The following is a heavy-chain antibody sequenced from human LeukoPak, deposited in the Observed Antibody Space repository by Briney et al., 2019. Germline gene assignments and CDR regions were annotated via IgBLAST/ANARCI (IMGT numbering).Heavy chain of an antibody. Sequence: SETLSLTCAVYGGSFSDYYWSWIRQPPGKGLEWIGEINHSGSTNYNPSLKSRVTISVDTSKNQFSLKLSSMTAADTAVYYCAGHDRISYDYVWGSSRRGQGTLVTVSS. CDR2: INHSGST. D-gene: IGHD3-16*02. J-gene: IGHJ4*02. CDR3: AGHDRISYDYVWGSSR. CDR1: GGSFSDYY. V-gene: IGHV4-34*01.